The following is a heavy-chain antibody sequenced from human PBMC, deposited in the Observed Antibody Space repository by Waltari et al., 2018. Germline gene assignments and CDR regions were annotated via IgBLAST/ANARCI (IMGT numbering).Heavy chain of an antibody. CDR2: ISSTRGYI. CDR1: GFNLRCYS. Sequence: QLAESGGGLVKPGGSVRLSCEASGFNLRCYSMKWVRQARGKGWEWVSSISSTRGYIYYADSVQGRFTISRDNARNSLLLQLNSLTSEDTAIYYCAKTAVAGTYGAFDVWGRGTMVTVSA. D-gene: IGHD6-19*01. V-gene: IGHV3-21*01. J-gene: IGHJ3*01. CDR3: AKTAVAGTYGAFDV.